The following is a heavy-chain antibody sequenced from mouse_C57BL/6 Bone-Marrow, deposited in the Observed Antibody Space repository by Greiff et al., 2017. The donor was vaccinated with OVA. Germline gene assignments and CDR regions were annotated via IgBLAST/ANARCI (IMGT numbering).Heavy chain of an antibody. CDR1: GFTFSSYA. CDR2: ISSGGDYI. CDR3: TRDRESNYALAY. J-gene: IGHJ3*01. D-gene: IGHD2-5*01. Sequence: EVQGVESGAGLVKPGGSLKLSCAASGFTFSSYAMSWVRQTPEKRLEWVAYISSGGDYIYYADTVKGRFTISRDNARNTLYLQMSSLKSEDTAMYYCTRDRESNYALAYWGQGTLVTVSA. V-gene: IGHV5-9-1*02.